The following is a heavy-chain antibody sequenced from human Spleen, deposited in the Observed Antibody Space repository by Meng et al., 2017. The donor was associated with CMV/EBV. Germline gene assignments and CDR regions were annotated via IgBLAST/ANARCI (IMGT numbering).Heavy chain of an antibody. CDR3: ARDRKVVVVPDGPSYWYFDL. J-gene: IGHJ2*01. CDR2: ISLSRTT. D-gene: IGHD2-2*01. CDR1: SFGGYD. Sequence: SFGGYDGSWIRQPPRKGREWIEEISLSRTTNYTPSIKTRVTISEGTSKKQFSLKLSSVTAADTAVYYCARDRKVVVVPDGPSYWYFDLWGRGTLVTVSS. V-gene: IGHV4-34*09.